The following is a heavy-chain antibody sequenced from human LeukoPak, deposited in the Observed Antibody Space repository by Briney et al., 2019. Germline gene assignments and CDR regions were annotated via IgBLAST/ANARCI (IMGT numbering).Heavy chain of an antibody. J-gene: IGHJ4*02. CDR2: IYSGGST. CDR3: ARDSAAAAGSDY. D-gene: IGHD6-13*01. V-gene: IGHV3-53*01. Sequence: PGGSLRLSCAASGFTVSSNYMSWVRQAPGKGLEWGSVIYSGGSTYYADSVKGRFTISRDNSKNTLYLQMNSLRAEDTAVYYCARDSAAAAGSDYWGQGTLVTVSS. CDR1: GFTVSSNY.